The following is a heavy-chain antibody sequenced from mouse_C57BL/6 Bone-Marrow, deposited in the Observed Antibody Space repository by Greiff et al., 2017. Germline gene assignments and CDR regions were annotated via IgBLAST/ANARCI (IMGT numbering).Heavy chain of an antibody. CDR1: GYTFTDYY. V-gene: IGHV1-19*01. J-gene: IGHJ2*01. Sequence: EVQLQQSGPVLVKPGASVKMSCKASGYTFTDYYMNWVKQSHGKSLEWIGVINPYNGGTSYNQKFKGKGTLTVDKSSSTAYMELNSLTSEDSAVYYCAREGLYSNYGYLDYWGQGTTLTVSS. CDR2: INPYNGGT. CDR3: AREGLYSNYGYLDY. D-gene: IGHD2-5*01.